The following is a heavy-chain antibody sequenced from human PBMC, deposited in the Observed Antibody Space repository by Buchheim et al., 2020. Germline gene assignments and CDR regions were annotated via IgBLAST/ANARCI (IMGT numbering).Heavy chain of an antibody. Sequence: QVQLQQWGAGLLKPSETLSLTCAVYGGSFSGYYWSWIRQPPGKGLEWIGEINHSGSTNYNPSLKSRVTISVDTSKNQFSLKLSSVTAADTAVYYCARGEITMVQGVTTNWFDPWGQGTL. CDR3: ARGEITMVQGVTTNWFDP. J-gene: IGHJ5*02. CDR2: INHSGST. CDR1: GGSFSGYY. D-gene: IGHD3-10*01. V-gene: IGHV4-34*01.